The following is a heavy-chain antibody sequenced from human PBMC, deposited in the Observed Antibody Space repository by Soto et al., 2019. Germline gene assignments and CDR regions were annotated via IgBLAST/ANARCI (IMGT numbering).Heavy chain of an antibody. CDR3: ARDKGMTSWANIDY. D-gene: IGHD3-16*01. CDR2: IWYDGSNK. CDR1: GFTFSSYG. V-gene: IGHV3-33*01. Sequence: QVQLVESGGGVVQPGRSLRLSCAASGFTFSSYGMHWVRQAPGKGLEWVAVIWYDGSNKYYADSVKGLFTISRDNSKTALYLQMNSLRAEDTAVYYCARDKGMTSWANIDYWGQGTLVTVSS. J-gene: IGHJ4*02.